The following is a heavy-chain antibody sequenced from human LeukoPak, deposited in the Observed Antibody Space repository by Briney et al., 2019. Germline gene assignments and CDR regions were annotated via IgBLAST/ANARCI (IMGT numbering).Heavy chain of an antibody. Sequence: PSETLSLTCTVSGGSISSYYWSWIRQPAAKGLEWIGRIYTSGSTNYNPSLKSRVTMSVDTSKNQFSLKLSSVAAADTAVYYCARGKLWFGELSVMDVWGKGTTVTVSS. CDR1: GGSISSYY. V-gene: IGHV4-4*07. D-gene: IGHD3-10*01. CDR2: IYTSGST. CDR3: ARGKLWFGELSVMDV. J-gene: IGHJ6*03.